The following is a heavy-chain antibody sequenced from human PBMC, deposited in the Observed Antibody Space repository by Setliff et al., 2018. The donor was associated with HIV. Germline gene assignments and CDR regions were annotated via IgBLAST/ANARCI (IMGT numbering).Heavy chain of an antibody. CDR1: GFTFTISW. V-gene: IGHV3-7*03. CDR2: IDQDESEI. D-gene: IGHD6-19*01. Sequence: PGGSLRLSCAASGFTFTISWMSWVRQAPGKGLEWVATIDQDESEIYYVDSVKGRFTVSRDNAKNSLYLQMNSLRVEDTAVYYCANVHRALADTYWGLGTLVTVSS. CDR3: ANVHRALADTY. J-gene: IGHJ4*02.